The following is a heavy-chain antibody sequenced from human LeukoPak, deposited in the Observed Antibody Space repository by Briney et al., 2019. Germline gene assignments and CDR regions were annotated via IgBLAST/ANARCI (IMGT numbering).Heavy chain of an antibody. CDR3: AKGPGWGGYFDWLLGNIDY. CDR1: GFTFSSYA. V-gene: IGHV3-23*01. Sequence: GGSLRLSCAASGFTFSSYAMSWVRQAPGKGLEWVSAISGSGGSTYYADSVKGRFTISRDNSKNTLYLQMNSLRAEDTAVYYCAKGPGWGGYFDWLLGNIDYWGQGTLVTVSS. D-gene: IGHD3-9*01. J-gene: IGHJ4*02. CDR2: ISGSGGST.